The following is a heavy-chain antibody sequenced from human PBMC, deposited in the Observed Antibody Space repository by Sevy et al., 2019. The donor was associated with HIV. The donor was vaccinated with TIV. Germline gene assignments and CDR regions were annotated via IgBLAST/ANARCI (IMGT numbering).Heavy chain of an antibody. CDR3: ARVPTYYYGSATYFDY. D-gene: IGHD3-10*01. CDR2: IGVYNGNA. Sequence: ASVKVSCKTSGYNFASYGITWVRQAPGQGLEWMGWIGVYNGNANSAQNLQARFTMTTDTAPSKAYMELTGLRSDDTAVYYCARVPTYYYGSATYFDYWGQGTLVTVSS. CDR1: GYNFASYG. J-gene: IGHJ4*02. V-gene: IGHV1-18*01.